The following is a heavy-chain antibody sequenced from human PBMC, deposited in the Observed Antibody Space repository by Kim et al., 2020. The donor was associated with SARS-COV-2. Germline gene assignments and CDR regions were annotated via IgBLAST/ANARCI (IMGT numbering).Heavy chain of an antibody. V-gene: IGHV3-53*01. D-gene: IGHD3-10*01. Sequence: SIKSRFTISSDNSKNTLYLQMNSLRAEDTAVYYCARNAPDYYGSAGAFDIWGQGTMVTVSS. J-gene: IGHJ3*02. CDR3: ARNAPDYYGSAGAFDI.